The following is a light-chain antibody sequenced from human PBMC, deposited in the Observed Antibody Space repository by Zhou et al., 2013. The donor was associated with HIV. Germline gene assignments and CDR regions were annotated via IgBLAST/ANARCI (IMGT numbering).Light chain of an antibody. Sequence: EIVLTQSPGTLSLSPGERATLSCRASQSVSSNLAWYQQKPGQAPRLLIYGASTRATGIPARFSGSGSGTEFTLTISSLQSEDFAVYYCQQYNNWPPCSFGQGTKTGDQT. CDR3: QQYNNWPPCS. V-gene: IGKV3-15*01. CDR1: QSVSSN. CDR2: GAS. J-gene: IGKJ2*04.